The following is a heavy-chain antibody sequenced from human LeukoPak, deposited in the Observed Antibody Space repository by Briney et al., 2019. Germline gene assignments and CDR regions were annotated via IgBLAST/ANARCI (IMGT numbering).Heavy chain of an antibody. CDR2: IKQDGSEK. V-gene: IGHV3-7*01. J-gene: IGHJ6*03. CDR3: AREGGYSYAFYNYMNV. CDR1: GFTFSSYW. D-gene: IGHD5-18*01. Sequence: GGSLRLSCAASGFTFSSYWMSWVRQAPGKGLEWVANIKQDGSEKYYVDSVKGRFTISRDNAKNSLYLQMNSLRAEDTAVYYCAREGGYSYAFYNYMNVWGKGTTVTISS.